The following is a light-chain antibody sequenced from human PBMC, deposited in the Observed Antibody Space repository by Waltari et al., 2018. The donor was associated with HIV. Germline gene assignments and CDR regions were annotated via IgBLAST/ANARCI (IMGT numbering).Light chain of an antibody. J-gene: IGLJ1*01. CDR3: HSSDSSGTYV. V-gene: IGLV3-25*03. Sequence: SYELTQPPSVSASPGQTDRLTCFGDALPTQFALWYQQKPGPAPVLVIYKDNERPSGIPERFSGSSSGTTVTLTISGVQAEDEADYYCHSSDSSGTYVFGPGTQVTVL. CDR1: ALPTQF. CDR2: KDN.